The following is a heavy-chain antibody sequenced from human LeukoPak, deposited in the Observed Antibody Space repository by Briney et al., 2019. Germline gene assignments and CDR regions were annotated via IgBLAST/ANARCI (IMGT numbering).Heavy chain of an antibody. CDR2: ITDSGGGT. J-gene: IGHJ3*02. D-gene: IGHD2-21*01. CDR1: GFTFSSYA. V-gene: IGHV3-23*01. Sequence: PGGSLRLSCAASGFTFSSYAMSWVRQAPGKGLEWVSIITDSGGGTYCADSVKGRLTISRDNSKNTLYLQMNSLRAEDTAVYYCAKKRGDVKAFDIWGQGTMVTVSS. CDR3: AKKRGDVKAFDI.